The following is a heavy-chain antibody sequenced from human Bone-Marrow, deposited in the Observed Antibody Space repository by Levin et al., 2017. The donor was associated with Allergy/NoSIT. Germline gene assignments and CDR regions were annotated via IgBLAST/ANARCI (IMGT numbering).Heavy chain of an antibody. CDR1: GFTLSRYG. J-gene: IGHJ1*01. CDR2: VSYDGIGK. CDR3: AKDLKLRPDYYDSSGYYYGGLQD. Sequence: LSGGSLRLSCVASGFTLSRYGMHWVRQAPGKGLEWVAVVSYDGIGKDYTDSVKGRFTISRDNSKNTLYLQMNSLRPEDTAVYYCAKDLKLRPDYYDSSGYYYGGLQDWGQGTLVTVSS. D-gene: IGHD3-22*01. V-gene: IGHV3-30*18.